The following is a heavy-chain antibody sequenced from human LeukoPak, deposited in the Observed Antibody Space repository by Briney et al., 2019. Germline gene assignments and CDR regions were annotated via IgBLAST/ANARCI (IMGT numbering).Heavy chain of an antibody. V-gene: IGHV3-30*18. CDR3: AKDRDRIGVVYYFDY. Sequence: GGSLRLSCTASGFTFSSYGMHWVRQAPGKGLEWVAVISFDGRTIYYAESVKGRFTISRDNSKNTLYLQMNSLRAEDTAVYYCAKDRDRIGVVYYFDYWGQGTLVTVSS. J-gene: IGHJ4*02. CDR1: GFTFSSYG. D-gene: IGHD6-19*01. CDR2: ISFDGRTI.